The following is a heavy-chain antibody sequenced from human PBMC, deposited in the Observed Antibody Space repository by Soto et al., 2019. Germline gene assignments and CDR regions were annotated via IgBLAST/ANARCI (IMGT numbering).Heavy chain of an antibody. CDR3: ARTITMGRGVIIGLGSFDY. V-gene: IGHV4-31*03. J-gene: IGHJ4*02. D-gene: IGHD3-10*01. CDR1: AASISSGGYY. CDR2: IYYSGST. Sequence: SKTLSLTCTFSAASISSGGYYWSWIRQHPGKGLEWIGYIYYSGSTYYNPSLKSRVTVSVDTSKNQFSLKLSSVTAADTAVYYSARTITMGRGVIIGLGSFDYWGQGTLVTVSS.